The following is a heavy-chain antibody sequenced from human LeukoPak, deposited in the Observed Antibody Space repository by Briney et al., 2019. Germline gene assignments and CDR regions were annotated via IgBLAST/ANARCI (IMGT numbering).Heavy chain of an antibody. Sequence: RSQTLSLTCAISGDSVSSNSAAWNWIRQSPSRGLEWLGRTYYRSKLYNDYAVSVKSRITINPDTSKNQFSLQLNSVTPEDTAVYYVQRAPLVTFLGVVIIPFDYGAREPRVTVS. CDR2: TYYRSKLYN. V-gene: IGHV6-1*01. D-gene: IGHD3-3*01. CDR1: GDSVSSNSAA. J-gene: IGHJ4*02. CDR3: QRAPLVTFLGVVIIPFDY.